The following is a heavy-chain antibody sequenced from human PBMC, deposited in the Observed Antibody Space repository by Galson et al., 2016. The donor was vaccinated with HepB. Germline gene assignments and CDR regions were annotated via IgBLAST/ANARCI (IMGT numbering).Heavy chain of an antibody. J-gene: IGHJ5*01. CDR3: AKDPSRLLEARRLDS. V-gene: IGHV3-30*18. D-gene: IGHD2/OR15-2a*01. CDR2: ISHDGNYK. Sequence: SLRLSCAGSGFTFSSFGLHWVRQAPGKGLDWVAVISHDGNYKYYADSVKGRFTISRDNSKTTVYLQMNSLRAEDTAVYYCAKDPSRLLEARRLDSWGQGTLVTVSS. CDR1: GFTFSSFG.